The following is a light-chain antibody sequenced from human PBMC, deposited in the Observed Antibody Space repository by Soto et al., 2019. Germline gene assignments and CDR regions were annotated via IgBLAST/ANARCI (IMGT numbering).Light chain of an antibody. CDR1: QSISSN. CDR2: GTS. V-gene: IGKV3-15*01. CDR3: QHYSGWPPRWT. Sequence: EVVMTEAPGTLSVSPGETATLSCRASQSISSNLAWYQQKPGQAPRLLISGTSTRATGIPARFSGTGSGTEFTLTISSLQSEDFAGYYCQHYSGWPPRWTFGQGTKVDIK. J-gene: IGKJ1*01.